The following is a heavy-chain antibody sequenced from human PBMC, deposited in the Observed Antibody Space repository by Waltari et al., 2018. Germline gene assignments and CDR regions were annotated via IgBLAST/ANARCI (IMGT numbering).Heavy chain of an antibody. V-gene: IGHV3-7*01. CDR2: IKQDGSEK. CDR1: GTTFSSYW. Sequence: EVQLVESGGGLVQPGGSLRLSCAASGTTFSSYWMNGVRQAPGKGLEWVANIKQDGSEKYYVDSVKGRFTISRDNAKNSLYLQMNSLRAEDTAVYYCARGLSSAFDIWGQGTMVTVSS. CDR3: ARGLSSAFDI. J-gene: IGHJ3*02.